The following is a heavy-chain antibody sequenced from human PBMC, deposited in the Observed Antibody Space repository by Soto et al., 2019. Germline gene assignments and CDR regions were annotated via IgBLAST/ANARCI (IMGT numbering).Heavy chain of an antibody. CDR1: GYTFTKFH. Sequence: QVQLIQFGAEVKKPGASVKVSCRASGYTFTKFHIHWVRQAPGQGLEWMGMIDPSGGVTRDAQRFQGRIPMTSDTSTSSVYMELRGLTSEDTAVYYCATDVIGYDNYETIGYYFDHWGPGTLVTVSS. J-gene: IGHJ4*02. D-gene: IGHD3-22*01. CDR3: ATDVIGYDNYETIGYYFDH. V-gene: IGHV1-46*01. CDR2: IDPSGGVT.